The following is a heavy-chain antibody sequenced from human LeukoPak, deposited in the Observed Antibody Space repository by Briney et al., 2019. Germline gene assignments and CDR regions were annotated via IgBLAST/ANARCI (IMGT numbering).Heavy chain of an antibody. CDR2: IRYDGSNK. CDR1: GFIFSSYG. J-gene: IGHJ4*02. D-gene: IGHD3-10*01. CDR3: AKSGPIWFGETSGLWGHFDY. Sequence: PGGSLRLSCAASGFIFSSYGMHWVRQAPGKGLEWVAFIRYDGSNKYYADSVKGRFTISRDNSKNTLYLQMNSLRAEDTAVYYCAKSGPIWFGETSGLWGHFDYWGQGTLVTVSS. V-gene: IGHV3-30*02.